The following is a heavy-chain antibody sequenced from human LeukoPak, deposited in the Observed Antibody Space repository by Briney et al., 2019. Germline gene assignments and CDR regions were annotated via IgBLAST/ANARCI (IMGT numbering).Heavy chain of an antibody. V-gene: IGHV1-46*01. CDR2: INPSGGST. CDR1: GYIFTTYN. Sequence: ASVKVSCKASGYIFTTYNMHWVRQAPGQGLEWMGVINPSGGSTSYAQRFQGRLTVSRDTSTSTVYMELSSLTSEDTAAYYCARGASGGTGDWFDLWGQGTLVTVSS. J-gene: IGHJ5*01. D-gene: IGHD3-10*01. CDR3: ARGASGGTGDWFDL.